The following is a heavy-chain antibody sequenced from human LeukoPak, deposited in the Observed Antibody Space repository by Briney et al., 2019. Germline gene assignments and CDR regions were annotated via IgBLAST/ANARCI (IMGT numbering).Heavy chain of an antibody. D-gene: IGHD2-15*01. V-gene: IGHV3-66*01. J-gene: IGHJ4*02. CDR1: GFSVSSDY. CDR3: ARDLVVAGTYGFGN. Sequence: GGSLRLSCAASGFSVSSDYMSWVRQAPGKGLEWVSSIYSGGKTLYADSGKDRFTISRDNSENTLHLQMTSLRVEDAAMYYCARDLVVAGTYGFGNWGQGTLVTVSS. CDR2: IYSGGKT.